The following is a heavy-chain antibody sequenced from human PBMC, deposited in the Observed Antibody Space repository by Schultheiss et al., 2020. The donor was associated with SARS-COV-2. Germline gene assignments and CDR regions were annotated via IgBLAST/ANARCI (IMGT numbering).Heavy chain of an antibody. CDR3: ARGRLVRLLGAFDL. D-gene: IGHD3-9*01. J-gene: IGHJ3*01. Sequence: SETLSLTCTVSGGSISSGDYYWSWIRQPPGKGLEWIGYTHYSGSSYYSPSLKSRVTISVDTSKNQFSLKLSSVTAADTAVYYCARGRLVRLLGAFDLWGQGTTVTVSS. CDR2: THYSGSS. V-gene: IGHV4-30-4*01. CDR1: GGSISSGDYY.